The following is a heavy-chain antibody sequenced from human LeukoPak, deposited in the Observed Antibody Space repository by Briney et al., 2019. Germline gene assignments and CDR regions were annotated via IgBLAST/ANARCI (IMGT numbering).Heavy chain of an antibody. Sequence: GASVKVSCKASGYTFTGYYMHWMRQAPGQGLEWMGRINPNSGGTNYAQKFQGRVTMTRDTSISTAYMELSRLRSDDTAVYYCARSKAWELPNAFDIWGQGTMVTVSS. CDR3: ARSKAWELPNAFDI. CDR2: INPNSGGT. V-gene: IGHV1-2*06. J-gene: IGHJ3*02. CDR1: GYTFTGYY. D-gene: IGHD1-26*01.